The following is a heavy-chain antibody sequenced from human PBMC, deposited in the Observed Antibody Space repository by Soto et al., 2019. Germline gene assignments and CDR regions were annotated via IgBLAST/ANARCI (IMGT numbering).Heavy chain of an antibody. Sequence: EVQLVESGRGLVQPGGSLKLSCAASGFTFSGSAMHWVRQASGKGLEWVGRIRSKANSYATAYAASVKGRFTISRDDSKNTAYLQMNSLKTEDTAVYYCTRGSSGSYPDWGQGTLVTVSS. J-gene: IGHJ4*02. CDR3: TRGSSGSYPD. CDR2: IRSKANSYAT. V-gene: IGHV3-73*01. CDR1: GFTFSGSA. D-gene: IGHD1-26*01.